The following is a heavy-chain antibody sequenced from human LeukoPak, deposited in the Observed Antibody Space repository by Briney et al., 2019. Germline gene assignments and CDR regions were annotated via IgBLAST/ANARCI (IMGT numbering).Heavy chain of an antibody. D-gene: IGHD3-22*01. V-gene: IGHV3-48*03. CDR2: ISSSGNTR. J-gene: IGHJ4*02. Sequence: PGGSLRLSCSASGMMFSSYEMYWVRQAPGKGLEWVPDISSSGNTRNYADSVKGRFTISRDNAKKTLHLQMNSLRGDDTAIYYCASAMMGFDSSGYYTAAYFEHWGQGTRVAVSS. CDR1: GMMFSSYE. CDR3: ASAMMGFDSSGYYTAAYFEH.